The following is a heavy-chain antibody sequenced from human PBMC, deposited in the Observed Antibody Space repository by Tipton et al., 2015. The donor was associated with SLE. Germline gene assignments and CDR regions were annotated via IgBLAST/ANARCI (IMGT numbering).Heavy chain of an antibody. Sequence: TLSLTCAVSGGSISSGGYYWSWIRQPPGKGLEWIGYIYYSGSTNYNPSLKSRVTISVDTSKNQFSLKLSSVTAADTAVYYCARQSYPGLVVYAHNWFDPWVQGTLVTVSS. V-gene: IGHV4-61*08. J-gene: IGHJ5*02. CDR1: GGSISSGGYY. CDR3: ARQSYPGLVVYAHNWFDP. D-gene: IGHD2-8*02. CDR2: IYYSGST.